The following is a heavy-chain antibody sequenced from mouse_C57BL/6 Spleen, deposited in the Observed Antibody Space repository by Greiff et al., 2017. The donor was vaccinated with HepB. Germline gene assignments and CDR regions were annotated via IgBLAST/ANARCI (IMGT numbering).Heavy chain of an antibody. CDR1: GYSITSGYD. D-gene: IGHD1-3*01. Sequence: EVMLVESGPGMVKPSQSLSLTCTVTGYSITSGYDWHWIRHFPGNKLEWMGYISYSGSTNYNPSLKSRISITHDTSKNHFFLKLNSVTTEDTATYYCARDSGYYFDYWGQGTTLTVSS. J-gene: IGHJ2*01. CDR2: ISYSGST. CDR3: ARDSGYYFDY. V-gene: IGHV3-1*01.